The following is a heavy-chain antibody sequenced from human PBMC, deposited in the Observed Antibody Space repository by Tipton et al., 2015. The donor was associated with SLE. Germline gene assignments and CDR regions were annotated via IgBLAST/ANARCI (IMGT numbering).Heavy chain of an antibody. D-gene: IGHD5-12*01. V-gene: IGHV4-39*07. J-gene: IGHJ4*02. Sequence: TLSLTCTVSGGSISSSSYYWDWIRQPPGKGLEWIGSMYYSGSTYYNPSLKSRVTISIGTSKNQFSLKLSSMTAAATAFYYCARRTSGYAPDYWGQGTLVTVSS. CDR3: ARRTSGYAPDY. CDR2: MYYSGST. CDR1: GGSISSSSYY.